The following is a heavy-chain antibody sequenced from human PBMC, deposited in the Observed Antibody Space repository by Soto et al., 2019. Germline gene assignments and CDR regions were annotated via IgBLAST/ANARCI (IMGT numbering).Heavy chain of an antibody. J-gene: IGHJ3*02. V-gene: IGHV6-1*01. D-gene: IGHD3-3*01. CDR3: ASGRWSGFDI. CDR1: GDSVSRISTA. Sequence: QVQLQQSGPGLVKPSQTLSLTCVISGDSVSRISTAWNWIRQSPSRGLEWLGRTYYRSKWYNNYAVSVKSRITINPDTSKTQFSLQLNSVTPEDTAVYYCASGRWSGFDIWGQGTMVTVSS. CDR2: TYYRSKWYN.